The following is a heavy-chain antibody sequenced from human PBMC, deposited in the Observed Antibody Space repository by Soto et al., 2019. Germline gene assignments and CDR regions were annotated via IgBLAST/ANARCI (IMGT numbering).Heavy chain of an antibody. J-gene: IGHJ5*02. CDR2: ISAYNGST. D-gene: IGHD3-3*01. CDR3: ARDYDFWSGYSHWFDP. V-gene: IGHV1-18*04. Sequence: VASVKVSCKASGYTFTSYGISWVRQAPGQGLEWMGWISAYNGSTNYAQKLQGRVTMTTDTSTSTAYMELRSLRPDDTAVYYCARDYDFWSGYSHWFDPWGQGTQVTVSS. CDR1: GYTFTSYG.